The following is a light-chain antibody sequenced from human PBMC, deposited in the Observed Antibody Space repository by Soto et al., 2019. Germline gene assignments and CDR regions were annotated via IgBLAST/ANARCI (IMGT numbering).Light chain of an antibody. CDR1: QSVDSN. V-gene: IGKV3-15*01. J-gene: IGKJ5*01. CDR2: RAS. Sequence: EIVMTQSTATLSVSPGERATLSCRASQSVDSNLVWYQQKPGQSPRLLIFRASTRASGIPARFSGSGSGIEFTLTISSLQSESFAVYYCQQYHHWPPITFGQGTRLEIK. CDR3: QQYHHWPPIT.